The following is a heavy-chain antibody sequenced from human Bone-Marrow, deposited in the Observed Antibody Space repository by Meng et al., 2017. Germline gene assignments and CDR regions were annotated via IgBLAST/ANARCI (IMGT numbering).Heavy chain of an antibody. J-gene: IGHJ4*02. CDR1: GCTFSSYA. CDR2: IIPIFGTA. CDR3: ASLAIFGVVIRDY. D-gene: IGHD3-3*01. Sequence: QVQLGRSGAEAKTPGSSGKVPCKASGCTFSSYAISWVRQAPGQGLEWMGGIIPIFGTANYAQKFQGRVTITADESTSTAYMELSSLRSEDTAVYYCASLAIFGVVIRDYWGQGTLVTVPS. V-gene: IGHV1-69*01.